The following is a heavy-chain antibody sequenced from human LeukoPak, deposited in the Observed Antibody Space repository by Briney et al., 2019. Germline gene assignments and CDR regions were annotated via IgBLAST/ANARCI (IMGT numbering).Heavy chain of an antibody. Sequence: AGGSLRLSCEASGFTFSSYGMHWVRQAPGKGLGWVAFIRYDGSNKYYADSVKGRFTISRDNSKNTLYLQMNSLRAEDTAVYYCAKDRVYDFWSGYYWGQGTLVTVSS. J-gene: IGHJ4*02. V-gene: IGHV3-30*02. D-gene: IGHD3-3*01. CDR3: AKDRVYDFWSGYY. CDR1: GFTFSSYG. CDR2: IRYDGSNK.